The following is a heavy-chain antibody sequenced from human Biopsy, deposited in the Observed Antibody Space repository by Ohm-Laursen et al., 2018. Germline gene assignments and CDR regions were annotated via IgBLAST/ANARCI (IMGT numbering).Heavy chain of an antibody. V-gene: IGHV1-2*02. Sequence: ASVTAFCTPYSYTVIVYNIHCMRHAPGHGLESLRYVKRKTGATNYAQKVQGTVTMTRDTSISTVYLASGSLRSTDTAIYYCARDPLNGHKHFDYWGQGSLVTVSS. CDR2: VKRKTGAT. CDR1: SYTVIVYN. CDR3: ARDPLNGHKHFDY. J-gene: IGHJ4*02. D-gene: IGHD2-8*01.